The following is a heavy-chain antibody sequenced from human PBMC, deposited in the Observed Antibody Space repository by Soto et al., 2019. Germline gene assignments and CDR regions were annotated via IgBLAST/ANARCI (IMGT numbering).Heavy chain of an antibody. V-gene: IGHV4-59*01. CDR3: ARDGSGGGWYMEDYYYYMDV. D-gene: IGHD6-19*01. J-gene: IGHJ6*03. CDR1: GGSISSYY. Sequence: SETLSLTCTVSGGSISSYYWSWIRQPPGKGLEWIGYIYYSGSTNYNPSLKSRVTISVDTSKNQFSLKLSSVTAADTAVYYCARDGSGGGWYMEDYYYYMDVWGKGTTVTVSS. CDR2: IYYSGST.